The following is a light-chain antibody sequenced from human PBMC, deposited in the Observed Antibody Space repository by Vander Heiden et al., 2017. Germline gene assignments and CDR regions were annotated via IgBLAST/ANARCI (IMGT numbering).Light chain of an antibody. Sequence: IVLAQSPGTLALSPGERATLSCRASQSVSSSYLAWYQQNPGQAPSLISYGATSRATGIPDRCSGSGSGTDFTLTISRLEPEDFAVYYCQQYGSSPRTFGQGTKVEIK. CDR2: GAT. CDR1: QSVSSSY. V-gene: IGKV3-20*01. CDR3: QQYGSSPRT. J-gene: IGKJ1*01.